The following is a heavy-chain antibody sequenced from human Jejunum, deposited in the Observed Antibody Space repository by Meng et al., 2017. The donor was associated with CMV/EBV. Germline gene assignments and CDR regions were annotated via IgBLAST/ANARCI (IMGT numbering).Heavy chain of an antibody. CDR1: FTFGDYD. J-gene: IGHJ4*02. D-gene: IGHD4-17*01. CDR2: IRNKANSINT. Sequence: FTFGDYDMDVVRQATGKGLEWVGRIRNKANSINTEYAASVKGRFNIARDDSTNSLYLQMNSLKTEDTAVYFCAKVSLPGANYGPFDYWGQGTLVTVSS. V-gene: IGHV3-72*01. CDR3: AKVSLPGANYGPFDY.